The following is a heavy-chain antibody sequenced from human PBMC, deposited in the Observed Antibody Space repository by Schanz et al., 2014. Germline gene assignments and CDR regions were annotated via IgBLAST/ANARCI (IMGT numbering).Heavy chain of an antibody. V-gene: IGHV4-30-2*05. J-gene: IGHJ6*02. D-gene: IGHD2-15*01. Sequence: QLQLQESGSGLVKPSQTLSLTCGVSGGSISSGGSSWNWIRLPPGKGLEWIGYIYDSGNTYYNPSLKSRVTMSIDTSEKQFSLNLRSVTGADTAVYYCARLVGPSFYYGMDVWGQGTTVTVSS. CDR2: IYDSGNT. CDR3: ARLVGPSFYYGMDV. CDR1: GGSISSGGSS.